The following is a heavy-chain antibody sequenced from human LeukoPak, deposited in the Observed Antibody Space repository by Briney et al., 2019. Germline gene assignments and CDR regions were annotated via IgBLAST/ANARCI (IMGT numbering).Heavy chain of an antibody. CDR2: IYPGDSDT. CDR1: GYSFTSYW. Sequence: GGSLKISCKGSGYSFTSYWIGWVRQMPGKGLEWMGIIYPGDSDTRYSPSFQGQVTISADKSISTAYLQWSSLKASDTAMYYCARPRRDGYNYDAFDIWGQGTMVTVSS. D-gene: IGHD5-24*01. CDR3: ARPRRDGYNYDAFDI. V-gene: IGHV5-51*01. J-gene: IGHJ3*02.